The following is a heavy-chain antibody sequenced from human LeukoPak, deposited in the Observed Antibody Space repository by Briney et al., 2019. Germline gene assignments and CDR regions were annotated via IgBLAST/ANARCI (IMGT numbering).Heavy chain of an antibody. J-gene: IGHJ6*02. Sequence: SETLSLTCTVSGGSISSSNYYWGWIRQPPGKGLEWIGSIFYSGSTYYNPSLKSRLTISVDTSKNQFSLKLSSVTAADTAVYYCARDPYYDSSGYYKDYYYGMDVWGQGTTVTVSS. V-gene: IGHV4-39*07. CDR2: IFYSGST. CDR3: ARDPYYDSSGYYKDYYYGMDV. D-gene: IGHD3-22*01. CDR1: GGSISSSNYY.